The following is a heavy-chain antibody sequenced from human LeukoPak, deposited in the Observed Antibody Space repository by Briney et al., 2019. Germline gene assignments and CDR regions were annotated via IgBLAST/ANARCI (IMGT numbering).Heavy chain of an antibody. Sequence: SETLSLTXTVSGGSISSYYWSWIRQPPGKGLEWIGYIYYSGSTNYNPSLKSRVTISVDTSKNQFSLKLSSVTAADTAVYYCASGPFGYCSSTSCQGGYYYMDVWGKGTTVTVSS. V-gene: IGHV4-59*01. CDR3: ASGPFGYCSSTSCQGGYYYMDV. CDR2: IYYSGST. J-gene: IGHJ6*03. CDR1: GGSISSYY. D-gene: IGHD2-2*03.